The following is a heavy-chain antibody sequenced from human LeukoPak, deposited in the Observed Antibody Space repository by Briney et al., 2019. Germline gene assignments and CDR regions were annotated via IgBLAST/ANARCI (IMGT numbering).Heavy chain of an antibody. Sequence: GGSLRLSCAASGFTFSSYEMNWVRQAPGKGLEWVSYISSSGSTIYYADSVKGRFTVSRDNSKDTLYLQMNSLRAEDTAVYYCAKDPQPYSSGWYFDYCGQGALVTVSS. V-gene: IGHV3-48*03. J-gene: IGHJ4*02. CDR3: AKDPQPYSSGWYFDY. D-gene: IGHD6-19*01. CDR2: ISSSGSTI. CDR1: GFTFSSYE.